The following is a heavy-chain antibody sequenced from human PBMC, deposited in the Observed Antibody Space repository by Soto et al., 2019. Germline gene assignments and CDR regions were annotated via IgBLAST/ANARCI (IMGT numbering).Heavy chain of an antibody. CDR3: AKDFRGSGSYYNQNPYYYYGMDV. CDR2: ISGSGGST. CDR1: GFTFSSYA. Sequence: GGSLRLSCAASGFTFSSYAMSWVRQAPGKGLEWVSAISGSGGSTYYADSVKGRFTISRDNSKNTLYLQMNSLRAEDTAVYYCAKDFRGSGSYYNQNPYYYYGMDVWGQGTTVTVSS. D-gene: IGHD3-10*01. J-gene: IGHJ6*02. V-gene: IGHV3-23*01.